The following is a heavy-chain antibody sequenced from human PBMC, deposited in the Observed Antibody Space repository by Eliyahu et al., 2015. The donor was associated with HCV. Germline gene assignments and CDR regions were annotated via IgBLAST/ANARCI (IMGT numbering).Heavy chain of an antibody. D-gene: IGHD4-11*01. CDR3: AKIFSPLTVTPEGVFDV. V-gene: IGHV3-9*01. CDR1: GFXFEXFA. Sequence: EVSLVESGGGLVQPGRSLRLSCVASGFXFEXFAFHWVRQVPGKGLGWVSGITWNGHTIDYADSVKGRFTMSRDNARNSLFLQMNSLRPEDTALYYCAKIFSPLTVTPEGVFDVWGRGTLVSVSS. J-gene: IGHJ3*01. CDR2: ITWNGHTI.